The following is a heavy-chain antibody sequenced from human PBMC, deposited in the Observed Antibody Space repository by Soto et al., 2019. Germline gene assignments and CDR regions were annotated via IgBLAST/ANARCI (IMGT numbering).Heavy chain of an antibody. Sequence: PSETLSLTCTVSGGSISSYYWSWIRQPAGKGLEWIGRIYTSGSTNYNPSLKSRVTISVDTSKNQFSLKLSSVTAADTAVYYCARDGGYYYDSSGYTAFDIWGQGTMVTVSS. D-gene: IGHD3-22*01. CDR3: ARDGGYYYDSSGYTAFDI. CDR2: IYTSGST. V-gene: IGHV4-4*07. CDR1: GGSISSYY. J-gene: IGHJ3*02.